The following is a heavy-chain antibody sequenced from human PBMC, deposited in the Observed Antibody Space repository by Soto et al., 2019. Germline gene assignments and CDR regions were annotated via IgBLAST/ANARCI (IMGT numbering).Heavy chain of an antibody. CDR1: GGPFSSYA. D-gene: IGHD5-18*01. J-gene: IGHJ4*02. V-gene: IGHV1-69*13. Sequence: SGKVSFKSSGGPFSSYAISLVRQAPGQGLEWMGGIIPMFGTANYAQKFQGRVTITADESTSTAYMELSSLRSEDTAVYYCAKNSYGLMSLFDYWGQGTMVTVSS. CDR3: AKNSYGLMSLFDY. CDR2: IIPMFGTA.